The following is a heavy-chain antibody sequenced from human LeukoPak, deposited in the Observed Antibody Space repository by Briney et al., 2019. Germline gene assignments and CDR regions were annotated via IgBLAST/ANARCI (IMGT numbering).Heavy chain of an antibody. V-gene: IGHV1-18*01. D-gene: IGHD2/OR15-2a*01. J-gene: IGHJ1*01. CDR1: NYTFSNYG. CDR2: IGAYSGNS. Sequence: ASVKVSCKTSNYTFSNYGITWERQAPGQGLEWMGWIGAYSGNSEFAQKFQGRVTMTTDASSGTAYMELTNLTPDDTAVYFCARDSSAFYGSEYFQHWGQGALVTVSS. CDR3: ARDSSAFYGSEYFQH.